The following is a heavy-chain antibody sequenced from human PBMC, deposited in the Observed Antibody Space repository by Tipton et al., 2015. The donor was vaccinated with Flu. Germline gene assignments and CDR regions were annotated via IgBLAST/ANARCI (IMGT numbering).Heavy chain of an antibody. D-gene: IGHD3-3*01. CDR3: ARHSAGITIFGVVEAINWFDP. V-gene: IGHV4-39*01. CDR2: IYYSGST. CDR1: GGSISSSSFY. J-gene: IGHJ5*02. Sequence: TLSLTCTVSGGSISSSSFYWGWIRQPPGKGLEWIGSIYYSGSTHYNPSLKSRVTIYVDTSKNQFSLKLSSVTAADTAVYYCARHSAGITIFGVVEAINWFDPWSQGTLVTVSS.